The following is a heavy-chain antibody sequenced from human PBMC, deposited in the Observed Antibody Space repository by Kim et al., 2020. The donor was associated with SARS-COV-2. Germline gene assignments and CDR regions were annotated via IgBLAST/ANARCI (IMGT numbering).Heavy chain of an antibody. CDR2: IDPSDSYT. Sequence: GESLKISCKGSGYSFTSYWISWVRQMPGKGLEWMGRIDPSDSYTNYSPSFQGHVTISADKSISTAYLQWSSLKASDTAMYYCARQDIAAAGTYYYGMDVWGQGTTVTVSS. J-gene: IGHJ6*02. D-gene: IGHD6-13*01. CDR1: GYSFTSYW. CDR3: ARQDIAAAGTYYYGMDV. V-gene: IGHV5-10-1*01.